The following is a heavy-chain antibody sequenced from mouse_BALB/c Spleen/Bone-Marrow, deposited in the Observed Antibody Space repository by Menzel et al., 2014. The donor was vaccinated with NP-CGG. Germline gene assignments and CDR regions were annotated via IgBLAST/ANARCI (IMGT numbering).Heavy chain of an antibody. J-gene: IGHJ3*01. CDR3: ARIYYGYEFTY. CDR1: RYTFTDYN. D-gene: IGHD2-2*01. CDR2: IYPYNGVT. Sequence: EVKLMESGPELLKPGASVKISCKASRYTFTDYNMHWVKQSHGKSLEWIGYIYPYNGVTAYIQKFKSKATLTVDNSSSTAYMEFRSLTSEDSAVYYCARIYYGYEFTYWGQGTLVTVSA. V-gene: IGHV1S29*02.